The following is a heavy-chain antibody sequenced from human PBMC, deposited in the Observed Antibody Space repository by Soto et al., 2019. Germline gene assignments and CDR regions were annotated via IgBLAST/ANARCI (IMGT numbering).Heavy chain of an antibody. CDR2: ISAYNGNT. CDR1: GYTFTSYG. J-gene: IGHJ4*02. D-gene: IGHD3-22*01. V-gene: IGHV1-18*01. CDR3: ARLTYYHDSNGYYFDY. Sequence: ASVKVSCKASGYTFTSYGISWVRQAPGQGLEWMGWISAYNGNTNYAQKLQGRVTMTTDTSTSTAYMELRGLRSDDTAVYYCARLTYYHDSNGYYFDYWGQGTLVTVSS.